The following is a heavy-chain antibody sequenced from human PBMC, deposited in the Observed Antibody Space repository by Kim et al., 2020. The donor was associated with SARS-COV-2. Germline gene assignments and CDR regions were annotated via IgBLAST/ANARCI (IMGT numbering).Heavy chain of an antibody. D-gene: IGHD6-6*01. CDR2: IYHSGST. CDR3: ATGPNIATRPFYFDY. J-gene: IGHJ4*02. Sequence: SETLSLTCAVSGASISYTNWWSWVRQPPGKGLEWIGDIYHSGSTNYNPSLESRVTISLDTSKNHFSLSLSSLTAADTAIYYCATGPNIATRPFYFDYWGQGALVHVSS. V-gene: IGHV4-4*02. CDR1: GASISYTNW.